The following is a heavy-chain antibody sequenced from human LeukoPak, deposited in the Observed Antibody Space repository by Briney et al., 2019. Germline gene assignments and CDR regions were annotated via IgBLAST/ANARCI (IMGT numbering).Heavy chain of an antibody. V-gene: IGHV1-24*01. J-gene: IGHJ3*02. D-gene: IGHD3-10*01. CDR1: GYTLTELS. Sequence: ASVKVSCKVSGYTLTELSMHWVRQAPGKGLEWMGGFDPEDGETIYAQKFQGRVTMTEDTSTDTAYMELSSLRSEDTAVYYCATGDSYYYGSGSWVYAFDIWGQGTMVTVSS. CDR3: ATGDSYYYGSGSWVYAFDI. CDR2: FDPEDGET.